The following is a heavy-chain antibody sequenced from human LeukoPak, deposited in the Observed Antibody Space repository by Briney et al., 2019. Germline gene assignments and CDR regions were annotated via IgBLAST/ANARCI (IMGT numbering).Heavy chain of an antibody. CDR2: ISGSGDST. D-gene: IGHD6-13*01. V-gene: IGHV3-23*01. J-gene: IGHJ5*02. CDR3: ARAPAAARSWFDP. CDR1: GFTFSGYS. Sequence: GGSLRLSCAASGFTFSGYSMNWVRQAPGKGLEWVSGISGSGDSTYFADSVKGRFTISRDNSKNTLYLQMNSLRAEDTAVYYCARAPAAARSWFDPWGQGTLVTVSS.